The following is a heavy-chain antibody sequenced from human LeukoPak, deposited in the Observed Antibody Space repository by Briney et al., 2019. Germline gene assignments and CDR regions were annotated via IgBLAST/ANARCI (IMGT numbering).Heavy chain of an antibody. D-gene: IGHD3-10*01. CDR3: AREDLRSGNIDY. V-gene: IGHV3-21*01. Sequence: PGGSLRLSCAASGFTFSSYSMNWVRQAPGKGLEWVSSISSSSSYIYYADSVKGRFTISRDNAKNSLYLQMNSLRAEDTAVYYCAREDLRSGNIDYWGQGTLVTVSS. CDR1: GFTFSSYS. CDR2: ISSSSSYI. J-gene: IGHJ4*02.